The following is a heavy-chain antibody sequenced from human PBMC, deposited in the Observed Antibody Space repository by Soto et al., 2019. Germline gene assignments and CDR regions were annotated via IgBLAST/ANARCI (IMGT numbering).Heavy chain of an antibody. D-gene: IGHD4-17*01. CDR3: ATSDGDSYYYYYGMDG. CDR1: GFSFSKYK. V-gene: IGHV5-51*01. Sequence: GEFLKISCEGSGFSFSKYKIGWVRQMPGKGLEWMGIINPGDSGTRYSPSFQGQVTISADKSISTAYLQWSTLKASDTATYYCATSDGDSYYYYYGMDGWGQGTTVTVSS. J-gene: IGHJ6*02. CDR2: INPGDSGT.